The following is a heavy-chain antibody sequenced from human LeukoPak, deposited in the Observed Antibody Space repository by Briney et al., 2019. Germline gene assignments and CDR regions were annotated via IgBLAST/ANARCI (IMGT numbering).Heavy chain of an antibody. Sequence: GGSLRLSCAASGFTFSSYAMSWVRQAPGEGLEWVSLLSGSGGSTYYADSVKGRFTISRDNSKNTLYLQMNSLRAEDTAVYYCTRIDYGEYYFDYWGQGALVTVSS. CDR2: LSGSGGST. CDR1: GFTFSSYA. J-gene: IGHJ4*02. V-gene: IGHV3-23*01. CDR3: TRIDYGEYYFDY. D-gene: IGHD4-17*01.